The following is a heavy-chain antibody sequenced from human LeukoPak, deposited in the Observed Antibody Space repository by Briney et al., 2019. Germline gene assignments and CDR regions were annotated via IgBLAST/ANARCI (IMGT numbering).Heavy chain of an antibody. D-gene: IGHD4-11*01. J-gene: IGHJ6*02. CDR2: MFSGGIT. Sequence: GGSLRLSCAASGFTVSSNYMTWVRQPPGKGLEWISIMFSGGITYHADSVKGRFTISRDNSKNTLYLQMNSLRPDDTAVYYCAREEMTTVGAYYYFFALDVWGQGTTVTVSS. CDR3: AREEMTTVGAYYYFFALDV. V-gene: IGHV3-66*02. CDR1: GFTVSSNY.